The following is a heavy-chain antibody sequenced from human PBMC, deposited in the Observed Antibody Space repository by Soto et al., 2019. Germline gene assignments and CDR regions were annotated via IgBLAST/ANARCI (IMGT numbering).Heavy chain of an antibody. Sequence: PGGSLRLFSPACGFTFSNAGISWVRQAPWKGLEWVARIKSKTDGGTTDYAAPVKGRFTISRDDSQNTLYLHMNSLKTEETAGYYFTKERYSYWGWRTLIAVCS. D-gene: IGHD4-4*01. J-gene: IGHJ4*02. CDR1: GFTFSNAG. CDR2: IKSKTDGGTT. V-gene: IGHV3-15*01. CDR3: TKERYSY.